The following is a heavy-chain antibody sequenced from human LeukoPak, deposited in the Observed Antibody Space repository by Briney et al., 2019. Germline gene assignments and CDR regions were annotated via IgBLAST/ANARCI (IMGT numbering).Heavy chain of an antibody. V-gene: IGHV1-3*01. D-gene: IGHD2-2*01. J-gene: IGHJ6*02. Sequence: ASVKVSCKASGYTFTSYAMHWVRQAPGQRLEWMGWINAGNGNTKYSQKFQGRVTITRDTSASTAYMELSSLRSEDTAVYYCASGPEPPVPAAMSGLGSYYYGMDAWGQGTTVTVSS. CDR3: ASGPEPPVPAAMSGLGSYYYGMDA. CDR1: GYTFTSYA. CDR2: INAGNGNT.